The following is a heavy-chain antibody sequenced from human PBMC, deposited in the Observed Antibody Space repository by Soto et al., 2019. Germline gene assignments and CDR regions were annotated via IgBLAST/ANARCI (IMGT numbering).Heavy chain of an antibody. V-gene: IGHV1-8*01. CDR2: VNPNSGNT. Sequence: QVQLVQSGAEVRKPGASVKVSCKASGYTFTTYDINWVRQATGQGLEWMGWVNPNSGNTGYAQKFKGRVTMTRNTSINTAYMELSSLRSEDTAVYYCTRGTRVAEYWGQGTLVTVSS. D-gene: IGHD2-15*01. CDR3: TRGTRVAEY. J-gene: IGHJ4*02. CDR1: GYTFTTYD.